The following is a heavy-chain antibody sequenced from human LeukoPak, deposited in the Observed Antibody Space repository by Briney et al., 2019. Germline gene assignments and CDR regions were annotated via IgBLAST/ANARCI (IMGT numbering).Heavy chain of an antibody. CDR2: IYTSGST. CDR1: GGSISSGSYY. J-gene: IGHJ4*02. V-gene: IGHV4-61*02. D-gene: IGHD3-10*01. CDR3: ARACGSGSYYTDY. Sequence: PSQTLSLTCTVSGGSISSGSYYWSWIRQPAGKGLEWIGRIYTSGSTNYNPSLKSRVTISVDTSKNQFSLKLSSVTAADTAVYYCARACGSGSYYTDYWGQGTLVTVSS.